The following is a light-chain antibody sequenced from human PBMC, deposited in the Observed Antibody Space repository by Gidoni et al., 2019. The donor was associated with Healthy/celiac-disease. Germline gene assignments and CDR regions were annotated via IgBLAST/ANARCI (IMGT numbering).Light chain of an antibody. CDR3: QQLNSYPPT. V-gene: IGKV1-9*01. CDR1: QGISSY. J-gene: IGKJ3*01. CDR2: AAS. Sequence: DIQLTQSPSFLSASVRDRVTITCRASQGISSYLAWYQQKPGKAPKLLIYAASTLQSGVPSRCSGSGSGTEFTLTISSLQPEDFATYYCQQLNSYPPTFGPGTKVDIK.